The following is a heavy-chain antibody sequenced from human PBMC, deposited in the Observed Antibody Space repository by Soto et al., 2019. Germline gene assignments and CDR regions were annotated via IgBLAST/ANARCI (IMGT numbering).Heavy chain of an antibody. D-gene: IGHD2-15*01. CDR2: INQSGTT. J-gene: IGHJ4*02. V-gene: IGHV4-34*01. Sequence: QVQLQQWGAGLLKPSETLCITCAVYDVSFSNYYWTWIRQPPGKGPEWIGEINQSGTTNYNPSLKSRVTMSVDTSKYQFSLKLSSVTAAGTALYYSAVYCSYGCGSSFTPFDSWGQGIPVTVSS. CDR1: DVSFSNYY. CDR3: AVYCSYGCGSSFTPFDS.